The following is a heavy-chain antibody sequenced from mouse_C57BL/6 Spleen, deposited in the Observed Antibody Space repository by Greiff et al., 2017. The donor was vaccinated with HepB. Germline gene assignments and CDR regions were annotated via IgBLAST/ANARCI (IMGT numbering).Heavy chain of an antibody. Sequence: VQLQQPGAELVMPGASVKLSCKASGYTFTSYWMHWVKQRPGQGLEWIGEIDPSDSYTNYNQKFKGKSTLTVDKSSSTAYMQLSSLTSEDSAVYYCARYLTGYAMDYWGQGTSVTVSS. CDR2: IDPSDSYT. CDR3: ARYLTGYAMDY. V-gene: IGHV1-69*01. D-gene: IGHD4-1*01. CDR1: GYTFTSYW. J-gene: IGHJ4*01.